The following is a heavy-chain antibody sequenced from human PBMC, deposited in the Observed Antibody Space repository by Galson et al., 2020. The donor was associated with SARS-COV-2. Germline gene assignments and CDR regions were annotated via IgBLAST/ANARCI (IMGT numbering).Heavy chain of an antibody. J-gene: IGHJ4*02. D-gene: IGHD3-22*01. CDR1: DDYA. Sequence: DDYAMHWVRQAPGKGLEWVSGISWNSGSIGYADSVKGRFTISRDNAKNSLYLQMNSLRAEDTALYYCANSPSYYDSSGYPSYWGQGTLVTVSS. CDR2: ISWNSGSI. V-gene: IGHV3-9*01. CDR3: ANSPSYYDSSGYPSY.